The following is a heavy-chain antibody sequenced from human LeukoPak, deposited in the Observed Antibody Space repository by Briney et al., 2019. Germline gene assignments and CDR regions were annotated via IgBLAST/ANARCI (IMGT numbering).Heavy chain of an antibody. J-gene: IGHJ3*02. CDR1: GFSFSAYP. D-gene: IGHD1-1*01. CDR3: AKSLFTSATGTGRAFHI. CDR2: ISASGDVT. Sequence: PGGSLRLSCAASGFSFSAYPMDWVRQAPGKGLQWLSGISASGDVTFHADRVKGRFAISRDNSKNTLYLQMTGLRAGDTAEYYCAKSLFTSATGTGRAFHIWGQGTMVTVSP. V-gene: IGHV3-23*01.